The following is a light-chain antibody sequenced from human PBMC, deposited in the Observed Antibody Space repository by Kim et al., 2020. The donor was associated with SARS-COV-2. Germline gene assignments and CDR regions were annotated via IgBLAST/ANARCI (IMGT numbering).Light chain of an antibody. J-gene: IGKJ4*01. CDR2: AAS. Sequence: DIQMTQSPSSVSASVGDRITITCRARPSIDNFLAWYQQKPGSAPNLLIYAASTLHTGVPSRFSGSGSGTDFTLTISSLQPEDFATYYCQQAANFPPTFGGGTKVDIK. CDR3: QQAANFPPT. V-gene: IGKV1D-12*01. CDR1: PSIDNF.